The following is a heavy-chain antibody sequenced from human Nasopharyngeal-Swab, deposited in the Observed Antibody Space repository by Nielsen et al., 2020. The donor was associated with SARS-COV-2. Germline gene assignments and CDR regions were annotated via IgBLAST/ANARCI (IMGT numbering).Heavy chain of an antibody. D-gene: IGHD1-26*01. CDR3: AREMGATLSGDYYYYGMDV. V-gene: IGHV3-74*01. J-gene: IGHJ6*02. CDR1: GFTISGYW. CDR2: INVDGSTT. Sequence: GGSLRLSCAPSGFTISGYWMHWVRQTPEKGLVWVSRINVDGSTTNYADSVKGRFTISRDNARNTLSLQMNSLRIEDTAVYYCAREMGATLSGDYYYYGMDVWGQGTTVTVSS.